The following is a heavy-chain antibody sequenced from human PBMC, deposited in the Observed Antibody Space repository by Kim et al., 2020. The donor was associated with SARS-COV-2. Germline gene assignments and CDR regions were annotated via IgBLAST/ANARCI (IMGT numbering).Heavy chain of an antibody. D-gene: IGHD3-3*01. CDR3: ARGDTTIFGGVAYYFDH. V-gene: IGHV3-30-3*01. J-gene: IGHJ4*02. CDR1: GFTFSSYA. CDR2: ISHDGTNK. Sequence: GGSLRLSCVASGFTFSSYAMHWVRQAPGKGLQWVALISHDGTNKYSANSVKGRFTISRDNSKTTLYLQVNSLRAEDTAVYYCARGDTTIFGGVAYYFDHWGQGTLVTVSS.